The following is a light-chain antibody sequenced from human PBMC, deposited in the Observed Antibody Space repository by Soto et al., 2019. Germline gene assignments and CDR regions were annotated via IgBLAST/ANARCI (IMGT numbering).Light chain of an antibody. CDR1: QSISSY. CDR3: QQSYSSPRT. V-gene: IGKV1-39*01. J-gene: IGKJ4*01. Sequence: DIPMTQSPSSLSASVGDRVTIACRASQSISSYLNWYQQKPGKAPRLLIFGASNLQSGVPSTFSGSGSGTDFTLTITSLQPEDFATYFCQQSYSSPRTFGGGTKVEI. CDR2: GAS.